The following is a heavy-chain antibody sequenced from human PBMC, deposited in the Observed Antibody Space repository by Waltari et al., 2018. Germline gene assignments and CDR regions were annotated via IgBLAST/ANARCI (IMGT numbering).Heavy chain of an antibody. V-gene: IGHV3-48*01. J-gene: IGHJ4*02. CDR2: IRSGGTP. CDR1: GFTFNTHS. CDR3: ARDSGMVRFDY. D-gene: IGHD1-1*01. Sequence: EVTLVESGGGLAQPGGSLRLSCIASGFTFNTHSMHWVRRAPGKGLEWVSYIRSGGTPYYTDSVKGLFTISRDDAKNSFFLEMNSLRAEDTAVYFCARDSGMVRFDYWGQGALVTVSS.